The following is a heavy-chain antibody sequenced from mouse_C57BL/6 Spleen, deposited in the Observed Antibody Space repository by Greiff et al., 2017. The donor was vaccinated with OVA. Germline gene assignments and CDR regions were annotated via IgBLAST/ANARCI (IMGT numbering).Heavy chain of an antibody. Sequence: EVKLVESGGGLVKPGGSLKLSCAASGFTFSSYAMSWVRQTPEKRLEWVATISDGGSYTYYPDNVKGRFTISRDNAKNNLYLQMSHLKSEDTAMYYCAGGLRPYWYFDVWGTGTTVTVSS. CDR1: GFTFSSYA. V-gene: IGHV5-4*03. J-gene: IGHJ1*03. CDR3: AGGLRPYWYFDV. D-gene: IGHD2-4*01. CDR2: ISDGGSYT.